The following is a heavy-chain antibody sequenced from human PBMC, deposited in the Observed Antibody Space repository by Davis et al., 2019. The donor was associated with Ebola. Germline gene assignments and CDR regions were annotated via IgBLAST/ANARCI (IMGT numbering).Heavy chain of an antibody. D-gene: IGHD6-19*01. J-gene: IGHJ4*02. V-gene: IGHV3-30*18. CDR1: GFTFSSYG. CDR3: AKGHLAIAVAVNFDY. Sequence: GGSLKISCAASGFTFSSYGMHWVRQAPGKGLEWVAVISYDGSNKYYADSVKGRFTISRDNSKNTLYLQMNSLRAEDTAVYYCAKGHLAIAVAVNFDYWGQGTLVAVSS. CDR2: ISYDGSNK.